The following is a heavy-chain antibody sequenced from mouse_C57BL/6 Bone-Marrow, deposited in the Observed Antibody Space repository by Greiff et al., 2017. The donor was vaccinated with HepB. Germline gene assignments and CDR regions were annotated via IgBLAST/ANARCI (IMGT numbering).Heavy chain of an antibody. D-gene: IGHD1-1*01. Sequence: EVQLPESGAELVRPGASVKLSCTASGFNIKDDYMHWVKQRPEQGLEWIGWIDPENGDTEYASKFQGKATITTDTSSNTASLQLSSLTSADTAVYYCTTGPTVAYWGQVTRVTVAA. CDR3: TTGPTVAY. CDR1: GFNIKDDY. J-gene: IGHJ3*01. CDR2: IDPENGDT. V-gene: IGHV14-4*01.